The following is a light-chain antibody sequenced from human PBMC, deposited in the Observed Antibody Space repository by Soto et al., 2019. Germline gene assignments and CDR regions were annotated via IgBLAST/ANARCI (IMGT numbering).Light chain of an antibody. CDR3: QQYLNVLT. Sequence: DIQMTQSSSSLSASVGDRITITCQASQDIRNHLNWYQQKPGKAPKILIYDASNLEAGVPSWFGGSGSGTDFTFTISSLQPEDIATYCCQQYLNVLTFGGGTKVEIK. CDR1: QDIRNH. J-gene: IGKJ4*01. V-gene: IGKV1-33*01. CDR2: DAS.